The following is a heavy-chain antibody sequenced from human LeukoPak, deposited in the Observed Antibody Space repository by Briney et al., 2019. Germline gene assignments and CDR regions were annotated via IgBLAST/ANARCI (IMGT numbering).Heavy chain of an antibody. CDR2: TKPDGSAE. Sequence: GGSLRLSCAASGFTFRNYWMGWVRQAPGKGLEWVANTKPDGSAEYYADSVRGRFTTSRDNANNFLYLQMNSLRAEDTAVYYCARDGGLNTNFGYWGQGTLVTVSS. V-gene: IGHV3-7*01. J-gene: IGHJ4*02. CDR3: ARDGGLNTNFGY. CDR1: GFTFRNYW. D-gene: IGHD2-15*01.